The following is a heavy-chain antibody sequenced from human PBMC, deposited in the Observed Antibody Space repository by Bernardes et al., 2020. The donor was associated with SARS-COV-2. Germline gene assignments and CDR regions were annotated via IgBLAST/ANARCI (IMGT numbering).Heavy chain of an antibody. Sequence: GGALRPSCGASGFTFRSHWMSWVRQAPGKGLEGGANIKQDGREIYYVDSVKGRITISRDNAKNSLYLQMNSLRAEDTAVYYCARDQWIIGIHYYYYFGLDVWGQGTTVTVSS. CDR2: IKQDGREI. CDR3: ARDQWIIGIHYYYYFGLDV. D-gene: IGHD5-12*01. V-gene: IGHV3-7*03. J-gene: IGHJ6*02. CDR1: GFTFRSHW.